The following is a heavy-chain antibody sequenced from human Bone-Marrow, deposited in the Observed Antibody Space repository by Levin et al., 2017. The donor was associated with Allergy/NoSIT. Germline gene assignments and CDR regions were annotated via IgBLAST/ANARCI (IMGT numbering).Heavy chain of an antibody. D-gene: IGHD6-19*01. J-gene: IGHJ6*02. CDR1: GESFSGYY. CDR2: INHSGST. V-gene: IGHV4-34*01. Sequence: NTSETLSLTCGVYGESFSGYYWSWIRQSPGKGLEWIGEINHSGSTNYNPSLKSRVTMSVDTSKKQFSLKLTSVTAADTAVYYCARDYRIAVAGALLDYYYFYGMDVWGQGTTVTVSS. CDR3: ARDYRIAVAGALLDYYYFYGMDV.